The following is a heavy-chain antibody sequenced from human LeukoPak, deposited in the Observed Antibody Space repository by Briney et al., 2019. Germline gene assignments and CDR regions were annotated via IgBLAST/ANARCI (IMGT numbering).Heavy chain of an antibody. CDR3: ARNNGMDA. CDR1: GFALSSHW. CDR2: VNRDGSET. J-gene: IGHJ6*02. Sequence: GGSLRLSCAASGFALSSHWMTWVRQVPGRGPEWVANVNRDGSETYYLDSVKGRFTISKDNAKNSLCLQMNSLRAEDTALYHCARNNGMDAWGQGTTVIVSS. V-gene: IGHV3-7*03.